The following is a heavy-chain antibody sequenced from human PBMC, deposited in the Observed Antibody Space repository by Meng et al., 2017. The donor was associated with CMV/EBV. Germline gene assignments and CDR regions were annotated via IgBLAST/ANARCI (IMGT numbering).Heavy chain of an antibody. CDR2: IKSKTDGGTT. D-gene: IGHD1-26*01. J-gene: IGHJ4*02. CDR3: TTDSIVGATVFDY. V-gene: IGHV3-15*01. CDR1: GFTFSNAW. Sequence: GESLKISCAASGFTFSNAWMSWVRQAPGKGLEWVGRIKSKTDGGTTDYAAPVKGRFTISRDDSKNTLYLQMNSLKTEDTAVYYCTTDSIVGATVFDYWGQGTLVTVSS.